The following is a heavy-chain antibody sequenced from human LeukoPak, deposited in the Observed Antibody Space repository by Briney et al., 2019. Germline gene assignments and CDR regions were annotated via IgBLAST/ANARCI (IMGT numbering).Heavy chain of an antibody. CDR3: AREAESGSNNWLDP. D-gene: IGHD1-26*01. CDR1: GYTFLSSI. CDR2: INPSGGST. Sequence: GAPVKVSFKASGYTFLSSILHWVRQAPGQGGEWLGIINPSGGSTSYAQKFQGRVTMTRDTSTSTVYMELSSLRSEDTAVYYCAREAESGSNNWLDPWGQGTLVTVSS. V-gene: IGHV1-46*01. J-gene: IGHJ5*02.